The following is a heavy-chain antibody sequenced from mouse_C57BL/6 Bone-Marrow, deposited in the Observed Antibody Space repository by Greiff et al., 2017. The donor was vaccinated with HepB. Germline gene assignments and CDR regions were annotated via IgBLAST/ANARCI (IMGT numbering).Heavy chain of an antibody. CDR1: GYTFTSYW. Sequence: QVQLQQPGAELVMPGASVKLSCKASGYTFTSYWMHWVKQRPGQGLEWIGEIDPSDSYTNYNQKFKGKTTLTVDKSSSTAYMQIRSLTYEDSAVYYCARPSYSNYCYAMDYWGQGTSVTVSS. V-gene: IGHV1-69*01. CDR3: ARPSYSNYCYAMDY. J-gene: IGHJ4*01. D-gene: IGHD2-5*01. CDR2: IDPSDSYT.